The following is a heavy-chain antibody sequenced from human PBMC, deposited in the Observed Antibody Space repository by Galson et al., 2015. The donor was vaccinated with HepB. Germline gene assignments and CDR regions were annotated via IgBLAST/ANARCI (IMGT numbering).Heavy chain of an antibody. D-gene: IGHD3-16*02. V-gene: IGHV3-21*01. Sequence: SLRLSCAASGFTFSSYSMNWVRQAPGKGLEWVSSISSSSSYIYYADSVKGRFTISRDNAKNSLYLQMNSLRAEDTAVYYCARQYYDYVWGSYRGWFDPWGQGTLVTVSS. J-gene: IGHJ5*02. CDR1: GFTFSSYS. CDR3: ARQYYDYVWGSYRGWFDP. CDR2: ISSSSSYI.